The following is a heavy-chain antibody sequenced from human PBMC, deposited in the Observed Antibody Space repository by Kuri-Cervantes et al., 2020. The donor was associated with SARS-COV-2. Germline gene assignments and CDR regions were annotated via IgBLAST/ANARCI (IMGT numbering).Heavy chain of an antibody. Sequence: GGSLRLFCAASGFIFSNAWMSWVRQAPGKGLEWIGRIKSRADGGTRDYAAPVKGRFTLSRDDSTNTLYLQMNSLKTEGTAVYYCTTVRFRELLQYYFDYWGQGTLVTVSS. V-gene: IGHV3-15*01. J-gene: IGHJ4*02. CDR2: IKSRADGGTR. CDR1: GFIFSNAW. D-gene: IGHD3-10*01. CDR3: TTVRFRELLQYYFDY.